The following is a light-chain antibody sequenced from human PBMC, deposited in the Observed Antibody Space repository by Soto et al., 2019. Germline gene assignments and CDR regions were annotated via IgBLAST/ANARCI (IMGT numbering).Light chain of an antibody. Sequence: DIQLTQSPSFLSASVGDRVTITCRASQGISSYLAWYQQKPGKAPKLLIYAASTLQSGVPPRFRGSGFGNEFTLKISRLQPEDFATYYCQQLNSYRYTFGQGTKLEIK. J-gene: IGKJ2*01. CDR3: QQLNSYRYT. CDR1: QGISSY. CDR2: AAS. V-gene: IGKV1-9*01.